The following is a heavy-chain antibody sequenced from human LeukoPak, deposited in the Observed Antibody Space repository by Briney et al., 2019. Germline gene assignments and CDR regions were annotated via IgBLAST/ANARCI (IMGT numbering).Heavy chain of an antibody. V-gene: IGHV4-34*01. Sequence: PSETLSLTCAVYGGSFSGYYWSWIRQPPGKGLEWIGEINHSGSTNYNPSLKSRVTISVDTSKYQFSLKLSSVTAADTAVYYCARGGGIAAAGKSDYWGQGTLVTVSS. CDR3: ARGGGIAAAGKSDY. D-gene: IGHD6-13*01. CDR2: INHSGST. CDR1: GGSFSGYY. J-gene: IGHJ4*02.